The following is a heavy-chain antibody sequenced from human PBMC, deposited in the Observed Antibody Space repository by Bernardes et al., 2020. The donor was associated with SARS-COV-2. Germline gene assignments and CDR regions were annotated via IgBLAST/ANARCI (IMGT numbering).Heavy chain of an antibody. CDR3: ASMNFYGSGSLFAY. CDR2: IYYSGST. V-gene: IGHV4-39*01. J-gene: IGHJ4*02. D-gene: IGHD3-10*01. CDR1: GGSITSTSRY. Sequence: SETLSLTCTVSGGSITSTSRYWEWIRQPPGKGLEWSGTIYYSGSTYYNPSLQSRVTISGDTSKNQFSLNLNAVTAADTAVYYCASMNFYGSGSLFAYWGLGTLVTVSS.